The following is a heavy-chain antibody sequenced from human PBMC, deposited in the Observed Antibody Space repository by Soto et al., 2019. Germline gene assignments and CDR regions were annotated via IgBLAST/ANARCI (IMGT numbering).Heavy chain of an antibody. CDR3: ARAPTTRTTSYYFDY. Sequence: QVQLVESGGVVVQPGRSLRLSCAASGFTFSSYAMHWVRQAPGKGLEWVAVISYDGSNKYYADSVKGRFTMSRDNFKNTLSLQMNSLTAEDTAVYYSARAPTTRTTSYYFDYWGQGTLVTVSS. V-gene: IGHV3-30-3*01. CDR2: ISYDGSNK. CDR1: GFTFSSYA. D-gene: IGHD4-17*01. J-gene: IGHJ4*02.